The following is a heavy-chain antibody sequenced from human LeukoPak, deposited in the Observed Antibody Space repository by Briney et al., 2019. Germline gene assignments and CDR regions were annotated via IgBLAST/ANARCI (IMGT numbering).Heavy chain of an antibody. CDR2: IYYSGST. CDR3: ARGPSPYCSSTSCKDWFDP. Sequence: SETLSLTCTVSGGSISSYYWSWIRQPPGKGLEWIGYIYYSGSTNYNPSLKSRVTISVDTSKNQFSLKLSSVTAADTAMYYCARGPSPYCSSTSCKDWFDPWGQGTLVTVSS. V-gene: IGHV4-59*01. J-gene: IGHJ5*02. CDR1: GGSISSYY. D-gene: IGHD2-2*01.